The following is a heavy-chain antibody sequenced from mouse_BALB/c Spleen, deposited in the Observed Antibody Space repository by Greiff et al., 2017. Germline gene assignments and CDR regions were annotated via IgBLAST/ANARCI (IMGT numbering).Heavy chain of an antibody. CDR1: GYTFTSYW. CDR3: ASFYDYDEEVPDY. Sequence: QVQLQQSGPELVRPGASVKMSCKASGYTFTSYWMHWVKQRPGQGLEWIGMIDPSNSETRLNQKFKDKATLTADKSSSTAYMQLSSLTSEDSAVYYCASFYDYDEEVPDYWGQGTTLTVSS. D-gene: IGHD2-4*01. CDR2: IDPSNSET. V-gene: IGHV1S127*01. J-gene: IGHJ2*01.